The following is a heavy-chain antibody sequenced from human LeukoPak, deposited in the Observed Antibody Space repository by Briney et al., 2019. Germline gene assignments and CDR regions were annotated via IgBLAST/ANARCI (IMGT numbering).Heavy chain of an antibody. J-gene: IGHJ1*01. CDR3: ATGMENYDRSGYYSYFQH. D-gene: IGHD3-22*01. V-gene: IGHV3-23*01. CDR2: ISAGGRNT. Sequence: PGGSLRLSCAASGFTFSLYAMNWVRQAPGKGLEWVSAISAGGRNTYYADSVKGRFTISRDNPKNTLHLQMNSLRAEDTAVYYCATGMENYDRSGYYSYFQHWGQGTVVTVSS. CDR1: GFTFSLYA.